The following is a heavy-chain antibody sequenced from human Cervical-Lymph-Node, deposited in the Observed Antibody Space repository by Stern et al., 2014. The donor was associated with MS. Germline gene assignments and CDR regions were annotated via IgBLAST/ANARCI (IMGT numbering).Heavy chain of an antibody. V-gene: IGHV1-46*01. CDR2: IDPSGGKT. CDR3: ARGLMISGVITMGWFDP. Sequence: QVQLGQSGAEVKKPGASVKVSCKASGYTFTSSYMHWVRQAPGQGLEWLGMIDPSGGKTAYAQKFQGRITMTRDTSTSTGYMELSSLRSEDTAVYFCARGLMISGVITMGWFDPWGQGILVTVSS. J-gene: IGHJ5*02. D-gene: IGHD3-3*01. CDR1: GYTFTSSY.